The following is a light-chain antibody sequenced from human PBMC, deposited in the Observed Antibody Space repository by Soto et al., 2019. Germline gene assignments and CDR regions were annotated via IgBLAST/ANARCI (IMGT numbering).Light chain of an antibody. V-gene: IGKV1-13*02. CDR3: QQFSSYPRT. Sequence: AIPLTQSPSSLSASVGDTVTITCRASQGMSSTLAWYQQKPGKAPNLLIYYASTLESGVPSRFSGSGSGTDFTLTISSLQPEDFATYYCQQFSSYPRTFGQGTKLEIK. CDR2: YAS. J-gene: IGKJ2*01. CDR1: QGMSST.